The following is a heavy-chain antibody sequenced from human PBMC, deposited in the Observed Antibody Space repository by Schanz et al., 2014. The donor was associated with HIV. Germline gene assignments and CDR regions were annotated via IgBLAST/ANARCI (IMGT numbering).Heavy chain of an antibody. Sequence: QVQLQESGPGLVKPSQTLSLTCTVSGGSITSGGYYWSWIRQHPGKGLEWIGNIDYSGSGDYNPSLKSRTSFSVDTSKSQFSLKLNSVTAADTAIYYCARGSSTRDWIDPWGQGTLVTVSS. CDR3: ARGSSTRDWIDP. CDR2: IDYSGSG. CDR1: GGSITSGGYY. J-gene: IGHJ5*02. V-gene: IGHV4-31*03. D-gene: IGHD1-26*01.